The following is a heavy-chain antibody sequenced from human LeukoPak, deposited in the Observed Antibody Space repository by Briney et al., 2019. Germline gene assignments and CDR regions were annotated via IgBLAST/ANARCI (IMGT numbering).Heavy chain of an antibody. J-gene: IGHJ4*02. CDR3: ARQSDSSTSHFDY. Sequence: SETLSLTCTVSGGSISSYYWSWIRQPPGKGLEWIGYIYYSGSTNYNPSLKSRVTISVDTSKNQSSLKLSSVIAADTSVYYCARQSDSSTSHFDYWGQGTLVTVSS. V-gene: IGHV4-59*01. CDR2: IYYSGST. CDR1: GGSISSYY. D-gene: IGHD2-2*01.